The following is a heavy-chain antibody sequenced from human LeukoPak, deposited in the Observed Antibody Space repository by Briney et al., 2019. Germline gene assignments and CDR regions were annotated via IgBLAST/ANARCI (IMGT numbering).Heavy chain of an antibody. CDR1: GLIFSGYA. CDR3: AREGPRGNSQFDY. Sequence: GGSLRLSCAASGLIFSGYAMHWVRQAPGKGLEWVAVISYDGTEKHYGDSVKGRFTIPRDNSKNTLYLQMNSLRAEDTAVYYCAREGPRGNSQFDYWGQGTLVTVSS. J-gene: IGHJ4*02. V-gene: IGHV3-30-3*01. D-gene: IGHD2/OR15-2a*01. CDR2: ISYDGTEK.